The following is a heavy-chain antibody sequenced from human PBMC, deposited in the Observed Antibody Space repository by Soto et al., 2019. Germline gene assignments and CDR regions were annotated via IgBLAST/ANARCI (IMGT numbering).Heavy chain of an antibody. Sequence: GASGEVSCKASGGTFRSYSISWVRQAPGQGLEWMGGIIPIFDITNYAQKFQGRVTITADESTSTAYMELSSLGSDDTAVYYCARPDEGGYSSNHHYYYALDVWGQGTTVTVSS. CDR3: ARPDEGGYSSNHHYYYALDV. V-gene: IGHV1-69*13. CDR2: IIPIFDIT. D-gene: IGHD3-22*01. J-gene: IGHJ6*02. CDR1: GGTFRSYS.